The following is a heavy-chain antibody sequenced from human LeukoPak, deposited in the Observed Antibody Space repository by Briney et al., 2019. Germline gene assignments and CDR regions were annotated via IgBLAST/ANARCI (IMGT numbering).Heavy chain of an antibody. CDR1: GYTFTSYG. V-gene: IGHV1-18*01. D-gene: IGHD6-13*01. J-gene: IGHJ4*02. CDR2: ISAYSGNT. CDR3: ARDAPGSTFDY. Sequence: GASVKVSCEASGYTFTSYGISWVRQAPGQGLEWMGWISAYSGNTNYAQRLQGRVTMTTDTSTSTAYMDLRSLGSDDTAVYYCARDAPGSTFDYWGQGTLVTVSS.